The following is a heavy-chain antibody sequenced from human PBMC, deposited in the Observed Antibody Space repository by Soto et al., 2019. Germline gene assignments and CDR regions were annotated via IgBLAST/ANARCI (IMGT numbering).Heavy chain of an antibody. J-gene: IGHJ4*02. V-gene: IGHV4-39*01. CDR2: IYYSGST. Sequence: SETLSLTCTVSGGSISSSSYYWGWIRQPPGKGLEWIGSIYYSGSTYYNPSLKSRVTISVDTSKNQFSLKLSSVTAADTAVYYCARATPFSGYDSRSGDYWGQGTLVTVSS. D-gene: IGHD5-12*01. CDR3: ARATPFSGYDSRSGDY. CDR1: GGSISSSSYY.